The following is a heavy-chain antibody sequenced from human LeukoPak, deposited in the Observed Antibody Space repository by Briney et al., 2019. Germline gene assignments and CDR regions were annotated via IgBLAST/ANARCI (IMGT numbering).Heavy chain of an antibody. J-gene: IGHJ5*02. CDR2: ISGSGGST. CDR3: AAQTYYYDSSGYYA. Sequence: GGSLRLSCAASGFTFSSYAMSWVRQPPGKGLEWVSAISGSGGSTYYADSVKGRFTMSRDNSKNTLYLQMSSLRAEDTAVYYCAAQTYYYDSSGYYAWGQGTLVTVSS. V-gene: IGHV3-23*01. CDR1: GFTFSSYA. D-gene: IGHD3-22*01.